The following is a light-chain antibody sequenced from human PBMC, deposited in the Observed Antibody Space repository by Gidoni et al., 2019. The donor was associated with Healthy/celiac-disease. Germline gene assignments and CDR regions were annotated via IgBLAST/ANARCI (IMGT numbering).Light chain of an antibody. CDR3: MQSLQLFT. V-gene: IGKV2D-29*01. J-gene: IGKJ3*01. Sequence: DRGMNQTPRSMSVTPGQPASISCKSSQSLLHRAGKPYLYWYLQKPGHPPQLLIYEVSNRFSGVPDRFSCSGSGTTFTLKISRVDAEDVGVYYCMQSLQLFTFGPGTKVDIK. CDR1: QSLLHRAGKPY. CDR2: EVS.